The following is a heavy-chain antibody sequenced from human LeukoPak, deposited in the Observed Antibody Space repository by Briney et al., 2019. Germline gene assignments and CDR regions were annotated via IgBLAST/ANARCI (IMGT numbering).Heavy chain of an antibody. D-gene: IGHD4-17*01. Sequence: PGGSRRPSCAASGFTFSSYAMSWVRQAPGKGLEWVSGISGSGGSTYYADSVKGRFTISRDNSKNTLYLQMNSLRAEDTAVYYCAKTGPTVTTPFDYWGQGTLVTVSS. CDR3: AKTGPTVTTPFDY. CDR2: ISGSGGST. J-gene: IGHJ4*02. V-gene: IGHV3-23*01. CDR1: GFTFSSYA.